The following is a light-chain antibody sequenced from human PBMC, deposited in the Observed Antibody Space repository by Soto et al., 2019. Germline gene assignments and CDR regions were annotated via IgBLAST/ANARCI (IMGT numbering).Light chain of an antibody. Sequence: EIVMTQSPATLSVSPGERATLSCRASQSVSSNLAWYQHKPGQTPRLLIYDTSTRATGVPTRFSGSRSGAELTITINSLQSEDFEVYYCHQRGSWPLTFGGGTKVDIK. CDR1: QSVSSN. CDR3: HQRGSWPLT. V-gene: IGKV3-15*01. CDR2: DTS. J-gene: IGKJ4*01.